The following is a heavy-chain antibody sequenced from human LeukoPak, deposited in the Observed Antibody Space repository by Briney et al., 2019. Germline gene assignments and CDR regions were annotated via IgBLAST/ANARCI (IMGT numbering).Heavy chain of an antibody. CDR3: AKDTAMVTSSIDY. CDR1: GFTFSSYA. CDR2: ISGSGGST. J-gene: IGHJ4*02. D-gene: IGHD5-18*01. Sequence: GGFLRLSCAASGFTFSSYAMSWVRQAPGKGLEWVSAISGSGGSTYYADSVKGRFTISRDNSKNTLYLQMNSLRAEDTAVYCCAKDTAMVTSSIDYWGQGTLVTVSS. V-gene: IGHV3-23*01.